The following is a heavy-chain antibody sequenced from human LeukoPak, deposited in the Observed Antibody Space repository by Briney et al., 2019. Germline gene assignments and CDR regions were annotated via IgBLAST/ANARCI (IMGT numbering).Heavy chain of an antibody. CDR3: ARGNIGPDL. D-gene: IGHD1/OR15-1a*01. J-gene: IGHJ5*02. V-gene: IGHV3-74*01. Sequence: GGSLRLSCAASGFTFGSSWMHWFRQAPGQGLVWVSCINNDGTNAIYAHSVMGRFSMSRDTPRNTVYLQMNGLRAEDTAVYYCARGNIGPDLWGQGTLVAVSS. CDR1: GFTFGSSW. CDR2: INNDGTNA.